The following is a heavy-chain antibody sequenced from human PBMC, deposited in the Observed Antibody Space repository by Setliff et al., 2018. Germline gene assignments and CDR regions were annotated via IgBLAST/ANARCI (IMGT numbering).Heavy chain of an antibody. CDR3: ARDPASSGYDTYYYYYYGMDV. CDR2: INTGNANT. CDR1: GYTFTSYD. Sequence: ASVKVSCKASGYTFTSYDINWVRQAPGQRPEWMGWINTGNANTKYSQKFQGRVTITRDASASTAYMELSSLRSEDTAVYYCARDPASSGYDTYYYYYYGMDVWGQGTTVTVSS. V-gene: IGHV1-3*04. D-gene: IGHD5-12*01. J-gene: IGHJ6*02.